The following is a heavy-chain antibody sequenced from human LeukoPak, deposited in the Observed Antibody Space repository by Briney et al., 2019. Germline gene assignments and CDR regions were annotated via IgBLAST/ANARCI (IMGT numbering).Heavy chain of an antibody. Sequence: PGGSLRLSCVASGFSFSDYWMHWVRQVPGKGLVWVSRINTDGSTTDYADSVKGRFTISRDNAKNTLYLQMNSLRAGDTAAYYCARGMTYYFGSGKLDYWGQGALVTVSS. CDR1: GFSFSDYW. CDR2: INTDGSTT. CDR3: ARGMTYYFGSGKLDY. V-gene: IGHV3-74*01. J-gene: IGHJ4*02. D-gene: IGHD3-10*01.